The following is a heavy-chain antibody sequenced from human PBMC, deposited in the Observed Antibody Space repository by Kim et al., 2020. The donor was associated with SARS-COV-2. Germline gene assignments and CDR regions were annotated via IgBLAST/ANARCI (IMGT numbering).Heavy chain of an antibody. CDR1: GGSISSSSYY. CDR3: ARHGYDFWSGYLDY. J-gene: IGHJ4*02. Sequence: SETLSLTCTVSGGSISSSSYYWGWIRQPPGKGLEWIGSIYYSGSTYYNPSLKSRVTISVDTSKNQFSLKLSSVTAADTAVYYCARHGYDFWSGYLDYWGQGTLVTVSS. CDR2: IYYSGST. V-gene: IGHV4-39*01. D-gene: IGHD3-3*01.